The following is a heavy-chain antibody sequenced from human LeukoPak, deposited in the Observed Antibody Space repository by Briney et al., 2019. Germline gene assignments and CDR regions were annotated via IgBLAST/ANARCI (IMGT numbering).Heavy chain of an antibody. D-gene: IGHD3-9*01. CDR1: GGSISSYY. V-gene: IGHV4-59*01. CDR3: ARNYDILTGYDY. CDR2: IYYSGST. J-gene: IGHJ4*02. Sequence: SETLSLTCTVSGGSISSYYWSWIRQPPGKGLEWIGYIYYSGSTNYNPSLKSRVTISVDTSKNQFSLELSSVTAADTAVYYCARNYDILTGYDYWGQGTLVTVSS.